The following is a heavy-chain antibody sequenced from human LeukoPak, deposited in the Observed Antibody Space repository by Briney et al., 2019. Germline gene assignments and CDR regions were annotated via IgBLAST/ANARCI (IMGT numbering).Heavy chain of an antibody. CDR3: ARSPEAVAGTFDY. CDR1: GGSISSYY. D-gene: IGHD6-19*01. J-gene: IGHJ4*02. CDR2: IYYSGST. Sequence: PSETLSLTCTVSGGSISSYYWCWIRQPPGKGLEWIGYIYYSGSTNYNPSLKSRVTISVDTSKNQFSLKLSSVTAADTAVYYCARSPEAVAGTFDYWDQGTLVTVSS. V-gene: IGHV4-59*08.